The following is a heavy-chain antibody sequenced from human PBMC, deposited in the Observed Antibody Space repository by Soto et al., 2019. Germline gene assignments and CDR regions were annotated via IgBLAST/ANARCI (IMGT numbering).Heavy chain of an antibody. CDR2: MYTGGT. CDR1: EIIVSVNY. V-gene: IGHV3-53*01. D-gene: IGHD1-26*01. Sequence: PVGSLRLSCAVSEIIVSVNYMSWVRQAPGKGLEWVSTMYTGGTDYADSAKGRFTISRDNSKNTLYLQMNRLRAEDTAIYYCARPHSERYPWAFDIWGQGTMVTVSS. J-gene: IGHJ3*02. CDR3: ARPHSERYPWAFDI.